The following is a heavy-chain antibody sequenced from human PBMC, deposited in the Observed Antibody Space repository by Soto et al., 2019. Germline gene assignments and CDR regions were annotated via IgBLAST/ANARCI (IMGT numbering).Heavy chain of an antibody. CDR3: AASYGSGSYYTGFDY. J-gene: IGHJ4*02. D-gene: IGHD3-10*01. CDR1: GFTVSSNY. CDR2: IYSGGST. V-gene: IGHV3-53*04. Sequence: EVQLVESGGGLVQPGGSLRLSCAASGFTVSSNYMSWVRQAPGKGLEWVSVIYSGGSTYYADSVKGRFTISRHNSKNTLYLQRNSLRAEDTAVYYCAASYGSGSYYTGFDYWGQGTLVTVSS.